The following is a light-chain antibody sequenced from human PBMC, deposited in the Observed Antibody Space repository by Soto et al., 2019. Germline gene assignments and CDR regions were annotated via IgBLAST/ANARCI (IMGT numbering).Light chain of an antibody. V-gene: IGKV3-15*01. J-gene: IGKJ1*01. CDR2: GAS. CDR3: QQYNNWPQP. CDR1: QSVSSN. Sequence: EIVMTQSPATLSVSPGERATLSCRASQSVSSNLAWYQQKPGQAPRLLIYGASTRATGIPARFSGSGSGTEFTLTISSLQSEDFAVYCCQQYNNWPQPFGQGTKVEIK.